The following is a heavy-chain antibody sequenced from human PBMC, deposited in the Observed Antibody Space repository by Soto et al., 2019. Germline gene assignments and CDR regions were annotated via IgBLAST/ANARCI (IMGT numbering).Heavy chain of an antibody. CDR2: MNPNSGNT. V-gene: IGHV1-8*01. CDR1: GYSFPSFD. J-gene: IGHJ6*02. Sequence: QVQLVQSGAEVKKPGASVKVSCKASGYSFPSFDINWVRQATGQGLEWMGWMNPNSGNTGYAEKFQGRLTMTGNASISTAYMELSSLRSEHTAVYYCARGREPFYYYSGMDVWGQGTTVTVSS. CDR3: ARGREPFYYYSGMDV.